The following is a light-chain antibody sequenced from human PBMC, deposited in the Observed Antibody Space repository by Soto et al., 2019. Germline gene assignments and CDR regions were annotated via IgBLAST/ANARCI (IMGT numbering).Light chain of an antibody. CDR3: LQAYNYPWT. CDR1: QGIRND. V-gene: IGKV1-6*01. J-gene: IGKJ1*01. Sequence: ALQMTQSPSSLSASVGDRVTITCRASQGIRNDLGWYQQKPGKAPKLLIYAASSLQSVVPSRFSGSGSGTDFSLTTSSLQPEDFATYYCLQAYNYPWTFGQGTKVEIK. CDR2: AAS.